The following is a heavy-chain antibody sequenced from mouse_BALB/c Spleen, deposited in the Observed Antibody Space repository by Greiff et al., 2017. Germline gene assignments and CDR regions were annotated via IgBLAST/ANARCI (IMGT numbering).Heavy chain of an antibody. CDR3: ARALWKFDY. D-gene: IGHD1-1*02. V-gene: IGHV5-6-3*01. J-gene: IGHJ2*01. CDR1: GFTFSSYG. CDR2: INSNGGST. Sequence: EVKLQESGGGLVQPGGSLKLSCAASGFTFSSYGMSWVRQTPDKRLELVATINSNGGSTYYPDSVKGRFTISRDNAKNTLYLQMSSLKSEDTAMYYCARALWKFDYWGQGTTLTVSS.